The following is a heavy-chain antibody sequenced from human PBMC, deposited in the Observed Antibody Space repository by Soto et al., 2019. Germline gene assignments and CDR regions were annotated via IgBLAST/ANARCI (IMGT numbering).Heavy chain of an antibody. CDR1: GGSISSYY. CDR2: IYYSGST. V-gene: IGHV4-59*08. CDR3: ARHHHPYYYGSGRYFDY. J-gene: IGHJ4*02. D-gene: IGHD3-10*01. Sequence: QVQLQESGPGLVKPSETLSLTCTVSGGSISSYYWSWIRQPPGKGLEWIGYIYYSGSTNYNPSLKSRVTISVDTSKNQFSLKLSSVTAADTAVYYCARHHHPYYYGSGRYFDYWGQGTLVTVSS.